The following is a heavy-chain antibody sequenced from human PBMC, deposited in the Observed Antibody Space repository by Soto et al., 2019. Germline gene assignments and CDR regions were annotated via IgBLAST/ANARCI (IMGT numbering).Heavy chain of an antibody. CDR1: GYTFTGYY. J-gene: IGHJ6*02. D-gene: IGHD5-12*01. Sequence: ASVKVSCKASGYTFTGYYMHWVRQAPGQGLEWMGWINPNSGGTNYAQKFQGRVTMTRDTSISTAYMELSRLRSDDTAVYYCARDQKGDGYNFSYYYAMDVWGQGXTVTGSS. CDR3: ARDQKGDGYNFSYYYAMDV. CDR2: INPNSGGT. V-gene: IGHV1-2*02.